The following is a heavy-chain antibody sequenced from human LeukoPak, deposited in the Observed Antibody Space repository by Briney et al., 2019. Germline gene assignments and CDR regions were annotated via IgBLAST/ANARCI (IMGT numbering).Heavy chain of an antibody. CDR1: GFTVSSNY. D-gene: IGHD1-26*01. CDR2: ISRSGGST. V-gene: IGHV3-23*01. CDR3: ARGSYYGYYYFDY. J-gene: IGHJ4*02. Sequence: GGSLRLSCAASGFTVSSNYMSWVRQAPGKGLEWVSGISRSGGSTNYADSVKGRFTISRDNSKSTLYLQMNSLRAEDTAVYYCARGSYYGYYYFDYWGQGTLVTVSS.